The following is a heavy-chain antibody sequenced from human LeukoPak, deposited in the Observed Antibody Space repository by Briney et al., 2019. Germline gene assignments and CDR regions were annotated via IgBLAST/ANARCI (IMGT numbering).Heavy chain of an antibody. V-gene: IGHV4-38-2*02. Sequence: PSETLSLTCTVSGYSISSSYYWGWIRQPPGKGLEWIGSIYYSGRTHYNPSLKSRVTISVDTSKNQFSLKLNSVTAADTAVYYCARSCLIVDIVATIRSRLGGNAFDIWGQGTLVTVSS. CDR3: ARSCLIVDIVATIRSRLGGNAFDI. CDR1: GYSISSSYY. D-gene: IGHD5-12*01. J-gene: IGHJ3*02. CDR2: IYYSGRT.